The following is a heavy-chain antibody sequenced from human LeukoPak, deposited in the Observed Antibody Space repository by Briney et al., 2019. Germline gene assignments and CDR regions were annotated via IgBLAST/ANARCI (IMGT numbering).Heavy chain of an antibody. J-gene: IGHJ3*02. D-gene: IGHD6-19*01. V-gene: IGHV4-30-2*01. Sequence: SETLSLTCTVSGGSISSGGYYWSWLRQPPGKGLEWIGYIYHSGSTYYNPSLKSRVTISVDTSKNQFSLKLSSVTAADTAVYYCARVSQAEDAFDIWGQGTMVTVSS. CDR1: GGSISSGGYY. CDR3: ARVSQAEDAFDI. CDR2: IYHSGST.